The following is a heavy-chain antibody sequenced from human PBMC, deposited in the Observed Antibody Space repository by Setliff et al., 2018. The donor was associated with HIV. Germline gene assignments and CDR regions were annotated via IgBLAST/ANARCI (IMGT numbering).Heavy chain of an antibody. J-gene: IGHJ4*02. CDR3: ARDLNWAFDY. D-gene: IGHD1-1*01. CDR1: GGSITTSTFY. CDR2: IYTSGST. V-gene: IGHV4-61*09. Sequence: SETLSLTCTVSGGSITTSTFYWSWIRQPAGKGLEWIGHIYTSGSTKYNPSLKSRVTILVDSSRNQFSLKLSSVTAADTAVYYCARDLNWAFDYWGQGTLVTVSS.